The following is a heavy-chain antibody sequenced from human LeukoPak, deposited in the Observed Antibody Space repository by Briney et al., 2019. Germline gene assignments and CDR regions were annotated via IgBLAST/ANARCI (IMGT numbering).Heavy chain of an antibody. V-gene: IGHV1-8*01. D-gene: IGHD6-25*01. CDR2: MNPNSGNT. J-gene: IGHJ4*02. CDR1: GYTFTSYD. CDR3: ARGRSVVPAAKSVVYFDY. Sequence: GASVKVSCKASGYTFTSYDINWVRQATGQGLEWMGWMNPNSGNTGYAQKFQGRVTMTRNTSISTAYMELSRLRSDDTAVYYCARGRSVVPAAKSVVYFDYWGQGTLVTVSS.